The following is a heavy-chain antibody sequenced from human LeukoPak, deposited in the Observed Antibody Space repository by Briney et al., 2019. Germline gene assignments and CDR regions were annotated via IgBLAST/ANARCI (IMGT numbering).Heavy chain of an antibody. CDR1: GFTFTSSA. Sequence: SVKVSCKASGFTFTSSAMQRVRQARGQRLEWIGWIVVGSGNTNYAQKFQERVTITRDMSTSTAYMELSSLRSEDTAVYYCAAEYMTRNYYYGMDVWGQGTTVTVSS. V-gene: IGHV1-58*02. J-gene: IGHJ6*02. CDR3: AAEYMTRNYYYGMDV. CDR2: IVVGSGNT. D-gene: IGHD1-14*01.